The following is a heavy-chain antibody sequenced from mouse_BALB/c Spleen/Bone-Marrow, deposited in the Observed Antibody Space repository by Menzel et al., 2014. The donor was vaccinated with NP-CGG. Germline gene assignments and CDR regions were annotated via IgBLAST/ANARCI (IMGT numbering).Heavy chain of an antibody. Sequence: VKLMESGPELVRPGVSVKISCKGPSYTFTDYAMHWVKQSHAKSLEWTGVISTYYGNTNYNQKFKGKATMTVDKSSSTAYMELARLTSEDSAVYYCARGYYGNTGFAYWGQGTLVTVSA. V-gene: IGHV1-67*01. CDR3: ARGYYGNTGFAY. CDR1: SYTFTDYA. CDR2: ISTYYGNT. D-gene: IGHD2-1*01. J-gene: IGHJ3*01.